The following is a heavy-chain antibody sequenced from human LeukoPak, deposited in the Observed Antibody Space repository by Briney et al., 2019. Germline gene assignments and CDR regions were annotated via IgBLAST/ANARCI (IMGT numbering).Heavy chain of an antibody. J-gene: IGHJ4*02. Sequence: GGSLRLSCAASGFTFSSYAMSWVRQAPGKGLEWVSAISGSGGSTYYADSVKGRFTISRDNAKNSLYLQMKSLRAEDTAMYYCARDANYGDSGLDYWGQGTLVTVSS. CDR2: ISGSGGST. CDR3: ARDANYGDSGLDY. D-gene: IGHD4-17*01. CDR1: GFTFSSYA. V-gene: IGHV3-23*01.